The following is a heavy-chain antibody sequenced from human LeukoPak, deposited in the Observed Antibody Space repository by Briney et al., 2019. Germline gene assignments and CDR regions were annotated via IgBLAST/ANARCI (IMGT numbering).Heavy chain of an antibody. D-gene: IGHD6-13*01. J-gene: IGHJ4*02. V-gene: IGHV4-61*02. CDR1: GGSISRGSYY. CDR3: ARESSAAAGDY. Sequence: SETLSLTCSVSGGSISRGSYYWSWIRQPAGTGLEWIGRIYTSGSTNYNPSLKSRVTMSLDTSKNQVSLNLRSVTAADTAVYYCARESSAAAGDYWGQGTLVTVSS. CDR2: IYTSGST.